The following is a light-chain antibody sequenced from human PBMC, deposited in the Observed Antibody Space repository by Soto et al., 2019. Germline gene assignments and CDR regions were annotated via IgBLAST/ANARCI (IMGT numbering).Light chain of an antibody. Sequence: QSALTQPPSASGSPGQSVAISCTGTSSDVGGNNYVSWYQQHPGKAPKLMVYEVTKRPSGVPDRFSGSKSGNTASLTVSGLQAEDEADYYCSSYAGSNNVIFGGGTKDRP. CDR1: SSDVGGNNY. J-gene: IGLJ2*01. CDR3: SSYAGSNNVI. CDR2: EVT. V-gene: IGLV2-8*01.